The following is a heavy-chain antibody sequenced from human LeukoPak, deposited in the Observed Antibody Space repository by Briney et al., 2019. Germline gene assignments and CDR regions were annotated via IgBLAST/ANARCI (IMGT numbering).Heavy chain of an antibody. CDR2: INHSGSN. Sequence: PSETLSLTCAVYGRSFSGYYWSWIRHPPGKGLEWIGEINHSGSNNYNPSLKSRVTISVDTSKNQFSLKLSSVTAADTAVYYCARTRIGYYGMDVWGKGTTVTVSS. CDR3: ARTRIGYYGMDV. CDR1: GRSFSGYY. D-gene: IGHD2/OR15-2a*01. V-gene: IGHV4-34*01. J-gene: IGHJ6*04.